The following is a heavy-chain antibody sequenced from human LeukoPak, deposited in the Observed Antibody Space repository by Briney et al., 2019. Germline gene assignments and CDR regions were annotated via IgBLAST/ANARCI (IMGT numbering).Heavy chain of an antibody. D-gene: IGHD3-9*01. CDR3: ARHATYDILTGYQIGYYYGMDV. CDR1: GGSISSGGYY. Sequence: SETLSLTCTVSGGSISSGGYYWSWIRQHPGKGLEWVGYIYYSGSTYYNPSLKSRVTISVDTSKNQFSLKLSSVAAADTAVYYCARHATYDILTGYQIGYYYGMDVWGQGTTVTVFS. CDR2: IYYSGST. V-gene: IGHV4-31*03. J-gene: IGHJ6*02.